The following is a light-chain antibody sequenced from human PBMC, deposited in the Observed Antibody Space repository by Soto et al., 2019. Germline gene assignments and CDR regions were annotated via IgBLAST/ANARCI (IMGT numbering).Light chain of an antibody. J-gene: IGLJ1*01. CDR1: SSDVGGYNF. CDR2: EVS. CDR3: STYTDKTYI. Sequence: QSVLTQPPSASGSPGQSVTISCTGTSSDVGGYNFVSWYQQHPGKSPKLMIYEVSKRPSGVPDRFSGSKSGNTASLTVSGLQAEDDADYYCSTYTDKTYIFGSGTKVTVL. V-gene: IGLV2-8*01.